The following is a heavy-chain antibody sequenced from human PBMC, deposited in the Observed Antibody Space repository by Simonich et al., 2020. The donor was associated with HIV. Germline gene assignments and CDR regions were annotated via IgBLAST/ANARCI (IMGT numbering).Heavy chain of an antibody. J-gene: IGHJ3*02. D-gene: IGHD5-12*01. V-gene: IGHV4-34*02. CDR3: ARHSGYADAFDI. CDR2: INHSGSI. Sequence: QVQLQQWGAGVLKPSETLSLTCAVYGGSFSDYYWSWIRQPPGKGLEWIGEINHSGSINYNPSLKSRVTMSVDTSKNQFSLKLSSVTAADTAVYYCARHSGYADAFDIWGQGTMITVSS. CDR1: GGSFSDYY.